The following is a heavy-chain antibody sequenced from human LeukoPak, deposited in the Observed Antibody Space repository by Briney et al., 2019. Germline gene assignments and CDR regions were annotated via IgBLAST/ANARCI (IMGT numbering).Heavy chain of an antibody. J-gene: IGHJ4*02. Sequence: GGSLRLSCAASGFTFSSYGMHWVRQAPGKGLEWVAGISYDGSNKYYADSVKGRFTISRDNSKNTLYLQMNSLRAEDTAVYYCAKSKGTTGTTGVDYWGQGTLVTVSS. CDR1: GFTFSSYG. CDR3: AKSKGTTGTTGVDY. D-gene: IGHD1-1*01. CDR2: ISYDGSNK. V-gene: IGHV3-30*18.